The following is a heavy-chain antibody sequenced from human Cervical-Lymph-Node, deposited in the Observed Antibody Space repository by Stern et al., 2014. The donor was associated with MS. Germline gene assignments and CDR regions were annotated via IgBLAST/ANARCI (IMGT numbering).Heavy chain of an antibody. CDR2: IHPSGSA. Sequence: QLQLQESGPGLVKPSQTLSLTCTVSGGSISIGSDYWSWIRQPVGKGLEWIGRIHPSGSAFYTPSLKSRVPISTDTSMNQFSLELNSATAADTAIYYCASGYRIFDYWGQGILVTVSS. V-gene: IGHV4-61*02. CDR1: GGSISIGSDY. D-gene: IGHD5-18*01. J-gene: IGHJ4*02. CDR3: ASGYRIFDY.